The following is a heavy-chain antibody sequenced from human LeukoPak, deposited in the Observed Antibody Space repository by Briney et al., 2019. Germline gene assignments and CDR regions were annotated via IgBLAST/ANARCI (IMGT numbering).Heavy chain of an antibody. CDR3: ARTSGGDRYGVLDVPFDY. D-gene: IGHD2-8*01. J-gene: IGHJ4*02. CDR1: GYTFTSYD. Sequence: GASVKVSCKASGYTFTSYDINWVRQATGQGLEWMGWMNPNSGNAGYAQKFQGRVTITRNTSISTAYMELSSLRSEDTAVYYCARTSGGDRYGVLDVPFDYWGQGTLVTVSS. V-gene: IGHV1-8*03. CDR2: MNPNSGNA.